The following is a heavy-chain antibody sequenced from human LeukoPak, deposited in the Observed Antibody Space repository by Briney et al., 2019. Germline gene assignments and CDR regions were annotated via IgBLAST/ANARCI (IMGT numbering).Heavy chain of an antibody. Sequence: GGSLRLSCAASRFTFSNYSMTWVRQAPGKGLEWVSYISCSTSTIYYADSVKGRFIISRDNAKNSLDLQMNSLRDEDTAVYYCAKLGSFSSLDYWGQGTLVTVSS. CDR1: RFTFSNYS. V-gene: IGHV3-48*02. CDR2: ISCSTSTI. CDR3: AKLGSFSSLDY. J-gene: IGHJ4*02. D-gene: IGHD6-19*01.